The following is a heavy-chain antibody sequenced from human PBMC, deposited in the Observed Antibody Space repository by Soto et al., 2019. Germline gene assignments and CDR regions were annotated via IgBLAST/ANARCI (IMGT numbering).Heavy chain of an antibody. CDR2: TRNKANSYTT. D-gene: IGHD3-10*01. CDR3: AGGYYYHAFDI. Sequence: GSLRLSCAASGFTFSDHYMDWVRQAPGKGLEWVGRTRNKANSYTTEYAASVKGRFTISRDDSKNSLYLQMNSLKTEDTAVYYCAGGYYYHAFDIWGQGTMVTVSS. J-gene: IGHJ3*02. CDR1: GFTFSDHY. V-gene: IGHV3-72*01.